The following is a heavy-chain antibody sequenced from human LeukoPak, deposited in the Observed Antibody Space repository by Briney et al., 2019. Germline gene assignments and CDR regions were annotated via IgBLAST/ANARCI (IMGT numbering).Heavy chain of an antibody. Sequence: PGGSLRLSCVVSGFVFNSYGMHWVRQPPGKGLEWVAFMRYDGTNTFYADSGKGRFTISRDDSKSTLSLETNSLRGDDAALYYCAKQPYGETAYFDSWGQGTLVTVSS. CDR3: AKQPYGETAYFDS. CDR1: GFVFNSYG. V-gene: IGHV3-30*02. CDR2: MRYDGTNT. J-gene: IGHJ4*02. D-gene: IGHD4-17*01.